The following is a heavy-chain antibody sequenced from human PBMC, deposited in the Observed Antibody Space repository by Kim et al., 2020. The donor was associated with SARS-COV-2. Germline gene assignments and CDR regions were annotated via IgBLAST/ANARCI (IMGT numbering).Heavy chain of an antibody. V-gene: IGHV3-30*18. Sequence: GGSLRLSCAASGFTFSSYGMHWVRQAPGKGLEWVAVISYDGSNKYYADSVKGRFTISRDNSKNTLYLQMNSLRAEDTAVYYCAKDDRPYCGGDCYCDYWGQGTLVTVSS. CDR2: ISYDGSNK. CDR3: AKDDRPYCGGDCYCDY. J-gene: IGHJ4*02. CDR1: GFTFSSYG. D-gene: IGHD2-21*02.